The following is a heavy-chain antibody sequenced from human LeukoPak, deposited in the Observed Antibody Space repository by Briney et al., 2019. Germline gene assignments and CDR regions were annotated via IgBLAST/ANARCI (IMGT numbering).Heavy chain of an antibody. CDR3: ARDGGEGDNSAFDI. CDR1: GATLSTPP. J-gene: IGHJ3*02. Sequence: GGSLRPSCAPSGATLSTPPMDWVRQAPGRGRNWVGRPRDKTRGYTTEYAASVKGRFTISRDDSQTSLYLQMNSLKTEDTAVYFCARDGGEGDNSAFDIWGQGTVVTVSS. CDR2: PRDKTRGYTT. V-gene: IGHV3-72*01. D-gene: IGHD3-16*01.